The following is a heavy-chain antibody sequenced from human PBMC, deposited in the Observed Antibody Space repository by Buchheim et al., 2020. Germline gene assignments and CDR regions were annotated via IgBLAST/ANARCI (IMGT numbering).Heavy chain of an antibody. CDR2: ISYDGSNK. V-gene: IGHV3-30*01. D-gene: IGHD5-18*01. Sequence: QVQLVESGGGVVQPGRSLRLSCAASGFTFSNYALHWVRQAPGKGLEWVALISYDGSNKYYADSVKGRFTISRDKSKKTMYLQRNSLRAEDTAVYYCARDTGYNYGLFDTWGQGTL. CDR3: ARDTGYNYGLFDT. J-gene: IGHJ4*02. CDR1: GFTFSNYA.